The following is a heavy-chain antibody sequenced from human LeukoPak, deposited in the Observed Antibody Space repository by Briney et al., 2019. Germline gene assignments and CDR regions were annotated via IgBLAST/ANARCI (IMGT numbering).Heavy chain of an antibody. Sequence: GGSLRLSCAASGFTFSSYAMSWVRQAPGKGLEWVSSMSGSGGSTYYADSVKGRFTLSRDDSKNTLYLQMNSLRAEDTAVYYCARVRYGELDVWGQGTTVTVSS. D-gene: IGHD4-17*01. J-gene: IGHJ6*02. CDR3: ARVRYGELDV. CDR2: MSGSGGST. V-gene: IGHV3-23*01. CDR1: GFTFSSYA.